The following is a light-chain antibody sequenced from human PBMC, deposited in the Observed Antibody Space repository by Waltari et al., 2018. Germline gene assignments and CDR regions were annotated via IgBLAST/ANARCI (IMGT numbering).Light chain of an antibody. V-gene: IGLV8-61*01. CDR2: STH. CDR1: SGSVSPSYY. J-gene: IGLJ3*02. CDR3: VLYMGCGIM. Sequence: QTVVTQEPSLSVSPGGTVTLTCGLSSGSVSPSYYPSWYQQTPGQAPRPLIYSTHTRSSCVPNRFSGSILENKAALTITGAQADDECDYHWVLYMGCGIMFGGGTKLTVL.